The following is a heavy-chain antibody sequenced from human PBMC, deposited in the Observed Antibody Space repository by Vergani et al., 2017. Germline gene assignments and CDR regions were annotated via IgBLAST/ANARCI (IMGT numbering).Heavy chain of an antibody. Sequence: EVHLLESGGGQVEAGGSLRLSCVASGFTFSNSAMSWVRQTSGKGLEWVSAISGHGDRTYYADSVKGRFTISRDNSKNTVYLQMNSLRAEDTAMYYCARDLRLMYNRFDPWGQGTLVTVSS. V-gene: IGHV3-23*01. CDR2: ISGHGDRT. D-gene: IGHD3-3*01. CDR1: GFTFSNSA. CDR3: ARDLRLMYNRFDP. J-gene: IGHJ5*02.